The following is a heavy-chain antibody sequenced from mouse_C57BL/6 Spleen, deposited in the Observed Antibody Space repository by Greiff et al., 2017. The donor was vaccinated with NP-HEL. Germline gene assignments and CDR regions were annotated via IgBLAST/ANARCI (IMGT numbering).Heavy chain of an antibody. Sequence: EVKLVESGPELVKPGASVKMSCKASGYTFTDYNMHWVKQSHGKSLEWIGYINPNNGGTSYNQKFKGKATLTVNKSSSTAYMELRSLTSEDSAVYYCAGGYDGGYYFDYWGQGTTLTVSS. CDR2: INPNNGGT. J-gene: IGHJ2*01. V-gene: IGHV1-22*01. CDR3: AGGYDGGYYFDY. D-gene: IGHD2-2*01. CDR1: GYTFTDYN.